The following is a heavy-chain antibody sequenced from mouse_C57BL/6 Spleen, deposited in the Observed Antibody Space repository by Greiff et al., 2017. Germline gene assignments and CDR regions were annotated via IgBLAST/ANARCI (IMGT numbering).Heavy chain of an antibody. CDR3: ARHLTFYFGY. CDR1: GFTFSSYT. CDR2: ISGGGGNT. J-gene: IGHJ2*01. D-gene: IGHD4-1*01. V-gene: IGHV5-9*01. Sequence: EVKLVESGGGLVKPGGSLKLSCAASGFTFSSYTMSWVRQTPEKRLEWVATISGGGGNTYYPDSVKGRFTISRDNAKNTLYLQMSSLRSEDTALYYCARHLTFYFGYWGQGTTLTVSS.